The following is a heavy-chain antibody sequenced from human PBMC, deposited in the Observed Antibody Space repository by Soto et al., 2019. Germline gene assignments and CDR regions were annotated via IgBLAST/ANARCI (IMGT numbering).Heavy chain of an antibody. CDR2: ISSSGSTI. V-gene: IGHV3-11*01. J-gene: IGHJ4*02. D-gene: IGHD3-22*01. CDR3: VRAKYFSVSSGYTRCLDF. CDR1: GFTFSDYY. Sequence: PGGSLRLSCAASGFTFSDYYMSWIRQAPGKGLDCVSYISSSGSTIYYADSVKGRFTISSDNAKNSLYLQMNSLRAEDTAVYYCVRAKYFSVSSGYTRCLDFWGQGSLVTVSS.